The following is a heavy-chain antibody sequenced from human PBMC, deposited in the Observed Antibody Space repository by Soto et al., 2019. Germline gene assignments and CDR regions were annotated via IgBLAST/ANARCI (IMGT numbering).Heavy chain of an antibody. Sequence: GGSLRLSCAASGFTFSSYGMHWVRQAPGKGLEWVAVIWYDGSNKYYADSVKGRFTISRDNSKNTLYLQMNSLRAEDTAVYYCARDRSRYDILTGYSSVDYWGQGTLVTVSS. V-gene: IGHV3-33*01. CDR1: GFTFSSYG. CDR2: IWYDGSNK. CDR3: ARDRSRYDILTGYSSVDY. J-gene: IGHJ4*02. D-gene: IGHD3-9*01.